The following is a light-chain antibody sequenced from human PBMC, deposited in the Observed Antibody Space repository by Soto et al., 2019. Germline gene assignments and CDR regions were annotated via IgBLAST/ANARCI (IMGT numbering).Light chain of an antibody. V-gene: IGKV3D-15*01. CDR1: QSFRGL. Sequence: EVVLTQSPVTLSLSPGERATLSCRASQSFRGLLAWYQQKPGQAPRLLIYDAYNRATGIPARFSGSGSGTEFILTISSLQSEDFGVYYCQQYNNWPPITFGQGTRLEIK. J-gene: IGKJ5*01. CDR2: DAY. CDR3: QQYNNWPPIT.